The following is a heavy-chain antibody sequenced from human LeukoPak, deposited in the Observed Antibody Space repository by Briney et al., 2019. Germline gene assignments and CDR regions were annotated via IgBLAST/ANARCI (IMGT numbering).Heavy chain of an antibody. V-gene: IGHV3-66*01. J-gene: IGHJ4*02. CDR3: ARDLAGYNSFDY. CDR1: GFTVSSNY. CDR2: IYSGGST. D-gene: IGHD5-24*01. Sequence: PGGSLRLSCAASGFTVSSNYMSWVRQAPGKGLEWVSSIYSGGSTYYTDSVKGRFTISRDNSKNTLYLQMNSLRAEDTAVYYCARDLAGYNSFDYWGQGTLVTVPS.